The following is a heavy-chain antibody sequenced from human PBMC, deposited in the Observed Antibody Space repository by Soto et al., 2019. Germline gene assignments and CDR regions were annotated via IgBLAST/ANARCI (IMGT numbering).Heavy chain of an antibody. V-gene: IGHV3-73*01. J-gene: IGHJ4*02. Sequence: GGSLRLSCAASGFTFSGSPMHWVRQASGKGLEWVGRIRSKANSYATTYAASVKGRFTISRDNSKNTQCLQMNSLRAEDTSVYYCARDNGGDIVATILDYWGQGTLVTVSS. CDR2: IRSKANSYAT. CDR1: GFTFSGSP. CDR3: ARDNGGDIVATILDY. D-gene: IGHD5-12*01.